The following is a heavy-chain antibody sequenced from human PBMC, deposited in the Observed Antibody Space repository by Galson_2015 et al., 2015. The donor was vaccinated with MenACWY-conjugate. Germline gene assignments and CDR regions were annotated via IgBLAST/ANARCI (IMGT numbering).Heavy chain of an antibody. CDR1: GGSISSYY. V-gene: IGHV4-59*01. J-gene: IGHJ4*02. Sequence: ETLSLTCTVSGGSISSYYWSWIRQPPGKGLEWIGYIYYSGSTNYNPSLKSRVTISVDTSKNQFSLKLSSVTAADTAVYYCARMVGAQLGWAFDYWGQGTLVTVSS. CDR3: ARMVGAQLGWAFDY. D-gene: IGHD1-26*01. CDR2: IYYSGST.